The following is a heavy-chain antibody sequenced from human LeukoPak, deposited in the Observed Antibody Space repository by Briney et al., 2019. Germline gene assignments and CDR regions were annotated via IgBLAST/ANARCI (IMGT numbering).Heavy chain of an antibody. D-gene: IGHD3-10*01. CDR2: INSDGSST. V-gene: IGHV3-74*01. Sequence: AGGSLRLSCAASGFTFSSYWMHWVRQAPGKGLVWVSRINSDGSSTSYADSVRGRFTISRDNAKNTLYLQMNSLRAEDTAVYYCARDRFHDYGMDVWGQGTTVTVSS. CDR1: GFTFSSYW. CDR3: ARDRFHDYGMDV. J-gene: IGHJ6*02.